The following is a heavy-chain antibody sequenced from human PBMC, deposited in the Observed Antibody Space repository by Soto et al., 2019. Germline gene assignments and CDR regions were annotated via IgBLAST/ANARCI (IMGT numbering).Heavy chain of an antibody. Sequence: SVKVSCKASGGSFNTYAISWVRQAPGQGLEWMGGIIPFFGKPNYAQKFQGRVTITADESTSTAYMELSSLRSEDTAVYYCARDKGITGTIPLFRDYFDYWGQGTLVTVSS. CDR2: IIPFFGKP. CDR1: GGSFNTYA. CDR3: ARDKGITGTIPLFRDYFDY. V-gene: IGHV1-69*13. D-gene: IGHD1-7*01. J-gene: IGHJ4*02.